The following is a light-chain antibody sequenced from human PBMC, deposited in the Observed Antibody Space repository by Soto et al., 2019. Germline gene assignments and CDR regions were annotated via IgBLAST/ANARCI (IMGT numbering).Light chain of an antibody. CDR1: SSDVGGYNY. J-gene: IGLJ2*01. CDR2: EVS. CDR3: SSYAGSNNWGVV. Sequence: QSALTQPPSASGSPGQSVTISCTGTSSDVGGYNYVSWYQQHPGKAPKLMIYEVSKRPSGVPDRFSGSKSGNTASLTVSGLQAEDEADYYCSSYAGSNNWGVVFGGGTKVTVL. V-gene: IGLV2-8*01.